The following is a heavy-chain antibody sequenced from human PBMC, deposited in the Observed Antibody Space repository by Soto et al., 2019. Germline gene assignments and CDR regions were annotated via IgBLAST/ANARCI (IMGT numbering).Heavy chain of an antibody. V-gene: IGHV3-74*01. CDR2: INSDGGTT. Sequence: EVQLVESGGGLVQPGGSLRLSCAVSGFTFSDHWMHWVRQAPGKGLVWVSRINSDGGTTSYADSVKGRFTISRDNAKNTLYLQMNSLRAEDTAVYYCASSAKLGWGQGTLVTASS. J-gene: IGHJ4*02. CDR1: GFTFSDHW. D-gene: IGHD5-18*01. CDR3: ASSAKLG.